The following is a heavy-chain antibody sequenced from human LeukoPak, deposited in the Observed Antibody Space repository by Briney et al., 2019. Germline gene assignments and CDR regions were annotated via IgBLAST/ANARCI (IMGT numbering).Heavy chain of an antibody. D-gene: IGHD2-8*01. CDR3: ASNDWFDP. Sequence: ASVKVSGMASGGTFSSYAISWVRQAPGQGLEWMGRIIPILGIANYAQKFQGRVTITADKSTSTAYMELSSLRSEDTAVYYCASNDWFDPWGQGTLVTVSS. J-gene: IGHJ5*02. CDR2: IIPILGIA. CDR1: GGTFSSYA. V-gene: IGHV1-69*04.